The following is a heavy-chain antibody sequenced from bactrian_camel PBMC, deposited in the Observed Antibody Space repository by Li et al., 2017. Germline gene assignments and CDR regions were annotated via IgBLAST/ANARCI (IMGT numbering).Heavy chain of an antibody. CDR2: IDGLGDT. CDR3: VRPWGGYDVSFGY. D-gene: IGHD4*01. Sequence: HVQLVESGGGSVQAGGSLRLTCAASVDTYSHYCMGWFRQAPGKEREAVAEIDGLGDTIYTDSVKGRFTISRDNAKNTVYLQMNSLKPEDTAVYYCVRPWGGYDVSFGYWGQGTQVTVS. V-gene: IGHV3S53*01. J-gene: IGHJ6*01. CDR1: VDTYSHYC.